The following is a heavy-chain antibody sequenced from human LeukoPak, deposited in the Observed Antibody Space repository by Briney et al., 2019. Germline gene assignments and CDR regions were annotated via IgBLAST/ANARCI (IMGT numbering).Heavy chain of an antibody. J-gene: IGHJ1*01. CDR3: AHLGGMVIQN. CDR2: INSYSNTI. D-gene: IGHD3-16*01. Sequence: LSLTCTVSGGSISSYYWSWIRQPPGKGLEWISFINSYSNTIYYADSVKGRFTISRDNAKNSLYLQMNSLRADDTAVYYCAHLGGMVIQNWGQGTLVTVSS. V-gene: IGHV3-11*04. CDR1: GGSISSYY.